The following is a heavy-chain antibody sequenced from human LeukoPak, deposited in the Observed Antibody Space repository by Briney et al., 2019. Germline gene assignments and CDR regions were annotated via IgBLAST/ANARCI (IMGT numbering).Heavy chain of an antibody. CDR2: INHSGST. CDR1: GGSFSGYY. Sequence: PSETLSLTCAVYGGSFSGYYWSWIRQPPGKGLEWIGEINHSGSTNYNPSLKSRVTISVDTSKNQFSLKLSSVTAADTAMYYCARHESFRSSWNYWGQGPLVTVSS. V-gene: IGHV4-34*01. CDR3: ARHESFRSSWNY. D-gene: IGHD6-13*01. J-gene: IGHJ4*02.